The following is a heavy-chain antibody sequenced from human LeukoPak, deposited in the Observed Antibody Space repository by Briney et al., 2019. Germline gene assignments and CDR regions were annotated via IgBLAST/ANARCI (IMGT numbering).Heavy chain of an antibody. CDR1: GFTFSSAW. CDR2: ITSDGST. V-gene: IGHV3-74*01. CDR3: ARTATGSYYNY. D-gene: IGHD1-26*01. J-gene: IGHJ4*02. Sequence: GGSLRLSCAGSGFTFSSAWMHWVRQAPGKGLVWVSRITSDGSTNYADSVMGRFTISRDNAKNTLYLQMTSLTADDTGVYYCARTATGSYYNYWGQGTLGTVSS.